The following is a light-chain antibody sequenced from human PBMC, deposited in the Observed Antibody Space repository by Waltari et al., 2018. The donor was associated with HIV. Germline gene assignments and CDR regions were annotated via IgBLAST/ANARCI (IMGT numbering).Light chain of an antibody. CDR1: QSVSTS. V-gene: IGKV3-11*01. CDR3: QQRSNWPPYT. CDR2: DAS. J-gene: IGKJ2*01. Sequence: EIVLTQSPATLSLSPGQRAALSCRASQSVSTSLAWYQQKPGQAPRLLIYDASNRATGIPARFSGSVSGTDFTLTISSLEPEDFAVYYCQQRSNWPPYTFGQGTKLEIK.